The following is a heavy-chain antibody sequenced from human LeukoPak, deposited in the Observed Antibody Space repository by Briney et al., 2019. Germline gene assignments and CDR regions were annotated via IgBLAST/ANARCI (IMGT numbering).Heavy chain of an antibody. J-gene: IGHJ1*01. CDR1: GGTFSSYA. D-gene: IGHD3-22*01. V-gene: IGHV1-69*04. CDR2: IIPILGIA. CDR3: AREYGGYYDSSGNFQH. Sequence: SVKVSCKASGGTFSSYAISWVRQAPGQGLEWMGRIIPILGIANYAQKFQGRVTITADKSTSTAYMELSSLRSEDTAVYYCAREYGGYYDSSGNFQHWGQGTLVTVPS.